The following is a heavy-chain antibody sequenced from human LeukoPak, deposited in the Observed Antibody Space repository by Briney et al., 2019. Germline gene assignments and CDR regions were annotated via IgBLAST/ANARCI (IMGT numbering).Heavy chain of an antibody. Sequence: PGRSLRLSCAASGFTFSSYGMHWVRQAPGKGLEWLAVISYDGSNKYYADSVKGRFTISRDNSKNTLYLQMDSLRAEDTAVYYCAKGRDYYDSSLPLDYWGQGTLVTVSS. CDR1: GFTFSSYG. D-gene: IGHD3-22*01. CDR3: AKGRDYYDSSLPLDY. V-gene: IGHV3-30*18. J-gene: IGHJ4*02. CDR2: ISYDGSNK.